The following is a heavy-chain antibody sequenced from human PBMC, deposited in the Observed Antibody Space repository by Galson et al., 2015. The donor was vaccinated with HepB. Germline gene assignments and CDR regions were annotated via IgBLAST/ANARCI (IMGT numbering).Heavy chain of an antibody. Sequence: SLRLSCAASGFSFSNYAMNWVRQAPGKGLQWVSTINTSGGSTYYAASVKGRFTISRDNSKNTLYLQMDSLKVEDTALYYCAKCHRPYDFWSGYYSDYYYSMDVWGQGTTVTVSS. D-gene: IGHD3-3*01. J-gene: IGHJ6*02. CDR3: AKCHRPYDFWSGYYSDYYYSMDV. V-gene: IGHV3-23*01. CDR1: GFSFSNYA. CDR2: INTSGGST.